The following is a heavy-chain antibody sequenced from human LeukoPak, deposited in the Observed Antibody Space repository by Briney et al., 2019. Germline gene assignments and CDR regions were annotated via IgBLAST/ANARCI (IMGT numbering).Heavy chain of an antibody. J-gene: IGHJ4*02. Sequence: GRSLRLSCAASGFTFSSYAMHWVRQAPGKGLEWVAVISYDGSNKYYADSVKGRFTISRDNSKNTLYPQMNSLRAEDTAVYYCARGGRYCSSTSCYGLDYWGQGTLVTVSS. D-gene: IGHD2-2*01. CDR1: GFTFSSYA. CDR2: ISYDGSNK. CDR3: ARGGRYCSSTSCYGLDY. V-gene: IGHV3-30*04.